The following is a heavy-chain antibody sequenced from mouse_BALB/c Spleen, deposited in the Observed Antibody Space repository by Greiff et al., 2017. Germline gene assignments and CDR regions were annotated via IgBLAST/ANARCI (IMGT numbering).Heavy chain of an antibody. CDR1: GYSFTSYYA. D-gene: IGHD3-3*01. CDR2: ISYSGST. V-gene: IGHV3-2*02. J-gene: IGHJ2*01. Sequence: EVQLQQSGPGLVKPSQSLSLTCTVTGYSFTSYYAWNWIQPFPGNKLEWMGYISYSGSTSYNPSLKSRTSITQDTSKNQFFLQLNSVTTEDTATYYCARAATALFDDWGQGTTLTVSS. CDR3: ARAATALFDD.